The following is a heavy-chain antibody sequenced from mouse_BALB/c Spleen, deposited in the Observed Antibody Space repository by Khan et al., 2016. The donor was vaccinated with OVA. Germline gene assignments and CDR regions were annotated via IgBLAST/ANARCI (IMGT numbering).Heavy chain of an antibody. V-gene: IGHV1S135*01. CDR3: ARHGSTSWFSS. J-gene: IGHJ3*01. CDR1: GYSFSTYY. CDR2: IDPFNGGT. D-gene: IGHD1-1*01. Sequence: VQLQQSGPELMKPGASVKISCKASGYSFSTYYIHWVTRSHGKTLEWIGYIDPFNGGTTYNQKFKGKATLTVDKSSSTAYMHRTSLTSEDSAVYYCARHGSTSWFSSCGHGTLVTLSA.